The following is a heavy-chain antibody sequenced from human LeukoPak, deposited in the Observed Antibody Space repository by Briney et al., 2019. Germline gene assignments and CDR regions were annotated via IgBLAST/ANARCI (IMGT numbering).Heavy chain of an antibody. V-gene: IGHV4-34*01. CDR3: ARVFSWPNWFDP. D-gene: IGHD6-13*01. CDR2: INHSGST. Sequence: SETLSLTCAVYGGSFSGYYWSWIRQPPGKGLEWIGEINHSGSTNYNPSLKSRVTISVDTSKNQFSLKLSSVTAADTAVYYCARVFSWPNWFDPWGEGTLVTVS. CDR1: GGSFSGYY. J-gene: IGHJ5*02.